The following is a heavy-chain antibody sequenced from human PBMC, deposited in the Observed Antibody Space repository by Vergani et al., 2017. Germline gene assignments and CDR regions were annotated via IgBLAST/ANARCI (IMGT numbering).Heavy chain of an antibody. CDR3: AKDMLRKNPTIKDTAMVNFYYYGMDV. D-gene: IGHD5-18*01. CDR1: GFTFSSYA. CDR2: ISYDGSNK. Sequence: QVQLVESGGGVVQPGRSLRLSCAASGFTFSSYAMHWVRQAPGKGLEWVAVISYDGSNKYYADSVKGRFTISRDNAKNSLYLQMNSLRAEDTALYYCAKDMLRKNPTIKDTAMVNFYYYGMDVWGQGTTVTVSS. J-gene: IGHJ6*02. V-gene: IGHV3-30-3*01.